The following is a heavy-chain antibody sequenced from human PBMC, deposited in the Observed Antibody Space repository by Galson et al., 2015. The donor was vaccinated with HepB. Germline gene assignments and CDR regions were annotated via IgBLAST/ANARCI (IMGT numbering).Heavy chain of an antibody. Sequence: SVKVSCKASGGAFSSYAISWVRQAPGQGLEWMGRIIPILGIANYAQKFQGRVTITADKSTSTAYMELSSLRSEDTAVYYCARALKSGYSGYLSHFDYWGQGTLVTVSS. CDR1: GGAFSSYA. CDR2: IIPILGIA. CDR3: ARALKSGYSGYLSHFDY. J-gene: IGHJ4*02. V-gene: IGHV1-69*04. D-gene: IGHD5-12*01.